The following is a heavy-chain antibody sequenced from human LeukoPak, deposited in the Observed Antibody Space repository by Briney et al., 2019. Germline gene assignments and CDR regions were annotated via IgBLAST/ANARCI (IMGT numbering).Heavy chain of an antibody. CDR3: ASYSGSS. CDR1: GFTFTNAW. Sequence: PGGSLRLSCAASGFTFTNAWMSWVRQTPGKGLEWVGRIKSKSDDGTTDYAAPLKGRFTISRDDSKDTLFLQMNSLKTEDTAVYYCASYSGSSWGQGTLVTVSS. D-gene: IGHD1-26*01. CDR2: IKSKSDDGTT. V-gene: IGHV3-15*01. J-gene: IGHJ5*02.